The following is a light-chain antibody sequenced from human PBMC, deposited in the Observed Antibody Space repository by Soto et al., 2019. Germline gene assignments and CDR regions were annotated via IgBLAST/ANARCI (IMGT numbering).Light chain of an antibody. CDR2: GAS. V-gene: IGKV3-20*01. CDR3: QQYGSSRWT. J-gene: IGKJ1*01. CDR1: QSVSSSY. Sequence: ELGLTQSPCTLPLSPGERATLSCRASQSVSSSYLAWYQQYRGQAPRLLIYGASSRAPGIPDRFCGSGSRADFTLTISRLSPEDFAVYYCQQYGSSRWTFGQGTKVEIK.